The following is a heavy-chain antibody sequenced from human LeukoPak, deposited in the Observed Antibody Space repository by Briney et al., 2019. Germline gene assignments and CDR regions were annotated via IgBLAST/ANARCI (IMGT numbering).Heavy chain of an antibody. Sequence: GGSLRLSCAASGFTFNSYAMYWVRQAPGKGLEWISGIFGSGGSPHCADSAKGRFTISRDNSQEIVYLQLDSLRVEDTALYYCGKTTVGYSSGRYPGWPVDYWGQGALVTVSS. V-gene: IGHV3-23*01. J-gene: IGHJ4*02. CDR3: GKTTVGYSSGRYPGWPVDY. D-gene: IGHD2-15*01. CDR1: GFTFNSYA. CDR2: IFGSGGSP.